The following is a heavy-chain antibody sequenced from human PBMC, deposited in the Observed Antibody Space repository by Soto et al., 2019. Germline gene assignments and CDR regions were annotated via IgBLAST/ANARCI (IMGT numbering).Heavy chain of an antibody. J-gene: IGHJ4*02. CDR3: ARGETQQQRDY. D-gene: IGHD6-13*01. CDR2: IYHSGST. Sequence: WIRQTPGKGLQWIGEIYHSGSTKYNPSLKSRVIISVDKSKNQFSLKLSSVTDADTAVYYCARGETQQQRDYWGQGTLVTGS. V-gene: IGHV4-4*02.